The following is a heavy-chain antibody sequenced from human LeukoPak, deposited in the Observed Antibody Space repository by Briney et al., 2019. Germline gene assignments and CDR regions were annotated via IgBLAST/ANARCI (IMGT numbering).Heavy chain of an antibody. V-gene: IGHV1-2*02. CDR2: INPNSGGT. CDR3: ARVLESKVRGEYYMDV. J-gene: IGHJ6*03. Sequence: GASVKVSCKASGYTFTGYYMHWVRQAPGQGLEWMGWINPNSGGTNYAQKFQGRVTMTRDTSISTAYMELSRLRSDDTAVYYCARVLESKVRGEYYMDVWGKGTTVTVSS. D-gene: IGHD3-10*01. CDR1: GYTFTGYY.